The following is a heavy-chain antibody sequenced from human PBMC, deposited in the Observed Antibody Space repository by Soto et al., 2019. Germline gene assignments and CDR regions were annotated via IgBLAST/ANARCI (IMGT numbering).Heavy chain of an antibody. V-gene: IGHV1-69*13. CDR3: ARSGQLYSSSSHYYYYYGMDV. J-gene: IGHJ6*02. Sequence: SVKVSCKASGGTFSSYAISWVRQAPGQGLEWMGGIIPIFGTANYAQKFQGRVTITADESTSTAYMELSSLRSEDTAVYYCARSGQLYSSSSHYYYYYGMDVWGQGTTVTVS. D-gene: IGHD6-6*01. CDR2: IIPIFGTA. CDR1: GGTFSSYA.